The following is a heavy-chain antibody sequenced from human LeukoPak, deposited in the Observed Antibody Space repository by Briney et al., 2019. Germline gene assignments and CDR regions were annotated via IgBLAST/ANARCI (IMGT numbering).Heavy chain of an antibody. J-gene: IGHJ4*02. V-gene: IGHV4-59*01. D-gene: IGHD4-23*01. CDR1: GGSISSYY. Sequence: PSETLSLTCTVSGGSISSYYWSWIRQPPGKGLEWIGYIYYSGSTNYNPSLKSRITISVDTSKNQFSLKLSSVTAADTAVYFCARGRGVTDYWGQGTLVTVSS. CDR3: ARGRGVTDY. CDR2: IYYSGST.